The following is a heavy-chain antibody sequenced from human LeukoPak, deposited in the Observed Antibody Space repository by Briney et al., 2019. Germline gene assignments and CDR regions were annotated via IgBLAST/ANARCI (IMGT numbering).Heavy chain of an antibody. CDR3: AKYLTGWFES. CDR1: GYSISSGYY. D-gene: IGHD3-9*01. V-gene: IGHV4-38-2*02. J-gene: IGHJ5*01. CDR2: IHYSGTT. Sequence: SQTLSLTCTVSGYSISSGYYWSWIRQPPGKGLEWIGYIHYSGTTNYNPSLKSRVTVSVDTSKNQFSLKLSSVTAADTAVYYCAKYLTGWFESWGQGIQVTVSS.